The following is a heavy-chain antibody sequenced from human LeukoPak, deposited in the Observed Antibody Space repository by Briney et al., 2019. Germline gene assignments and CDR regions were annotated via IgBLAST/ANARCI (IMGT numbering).Heavy chain of an antibody. CDR1: GFTFSIHG. CDR2: IYSGGST. D-gene: IGHD3-22*01. Sequence: PGGSLRLSCAASGFTFSIHGMNWVRQAPGKGLEWVSVIYSGGSTYYADSVKGRFTISRDNSKNTLYLQMNSLRAEDTAVYYCAGTIVGKWAIDYWGQGTLVTVSS. V-gene: IGHV3-53*01. J-gene: IGHJ4*02. CDR3: AGTIVGKWAIDY.